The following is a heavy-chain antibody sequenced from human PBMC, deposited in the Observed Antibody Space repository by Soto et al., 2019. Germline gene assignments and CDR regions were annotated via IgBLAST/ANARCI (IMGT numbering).Heavy chain of an antibody. V-gene: IGHV3-30*03. CDR1: GFTFSSYG. CDR2: ISYDGSNK. D-gene: IGHD3-9*01. CDR3: ATILTGYYKRGAFDI. J-gene: IGHJ3*02. Sequence: PGGSLRLSCAASGFTFSSYGMHWVRQAPGKGLEWVAVISYDGSNKYYADSVKGRFTISRDNSKNTLYLQMNSLRAEDTAVYYCATILTGYYKRGAFDIWGQGTMVTVSS.